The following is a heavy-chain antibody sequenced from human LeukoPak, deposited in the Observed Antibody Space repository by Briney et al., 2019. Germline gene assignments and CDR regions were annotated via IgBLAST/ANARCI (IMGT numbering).Heavy chain of an antibody. CDR2: IIPIFGTA. V-gene: IGHV1-69*05. J-gene: IGHJ4*02. CDR3: ARVGVEWELPDY. D-gene: IGHD1-26*01. Sequence: SVKVSCKASGGTFSSYAISWVRQAPGQGLEWLGRIIPIFGTANYAQKFQGRVTITTDESTSTAYMELSSLRSEDTAVYYCARVGVEWELPDYWGQGTLVTVSS. CDR1: GGTFSSYA.